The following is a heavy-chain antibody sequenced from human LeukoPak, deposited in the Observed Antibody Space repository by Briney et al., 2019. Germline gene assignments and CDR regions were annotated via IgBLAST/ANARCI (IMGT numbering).Heavy chain of an antibody. J-gene: IGHJ3*02. V-gene: IGHV1-8*01. CDR2: MNPNSGNT. CDR3: ATDRRGPMVRAVFAFDI. CDR1: GYSFTSYD. D-gene: IGHD3-10*01. Sequence: ASVKVSCKASGYSFTSYDINWVRQATGQGLEWMGWMNPNSGNTGYAQKFQGRVTMTRNTSISTAYMELSSLRSEDTAVYYCATDRRGPMVRAVFAFDIWGQGTTVTVSS.